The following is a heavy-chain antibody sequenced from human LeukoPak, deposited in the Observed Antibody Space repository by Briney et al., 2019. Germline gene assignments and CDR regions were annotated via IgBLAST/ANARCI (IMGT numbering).Heavy chain of an antibody. D-gene: IGHD2-2*01. Sequence: QPGGSLRLSCAASGFTFDDYAMHWVRQAPGKGLEWVSLISGDGGSTYYADSVKGRFTISRDNSKNSLYLQMNSLRTEDTALYYCAKALYCSSTSCYADANQLTHYYYGMDVWGQGTTVTVSS. J-gene: IGHJ6*02. CDR2: ISGDGGST. CDR3: AKALYCSSTSCYADANQLTHYYYGMDV. V-gene: IGHV3-43*02. CDR1: GFTFDDYA.